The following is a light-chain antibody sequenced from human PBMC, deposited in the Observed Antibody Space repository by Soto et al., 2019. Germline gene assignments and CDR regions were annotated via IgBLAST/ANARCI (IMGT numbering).Light chain of an antibody. J-gene: IGKJ1*01. CDR1: QGISSY. V-gene: IGKV1-9*01. CDR3: QQLNNYPRT. Sequence: DMGLSQPPSLLSAAVGDRVTMACRASQGISSYLAWYQQKPGKAPKLLISTASTLQSGVPSRFSGSGSGTEFTLTISSLQPEDFATYYCQQLNNYPRTFGQGTKVDIK. CDR2: TAS.